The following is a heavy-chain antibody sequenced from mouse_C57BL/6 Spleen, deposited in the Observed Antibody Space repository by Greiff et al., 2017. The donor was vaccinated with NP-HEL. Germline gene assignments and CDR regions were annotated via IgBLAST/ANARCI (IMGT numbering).Heavy chain of an antibody. J-gene: IGHJ3*01. D-gene: IGHD2-4*01. CDR2: IDPVDGET. V-gene: IGHV14-2*01. CDR1: GFNIKDYY. Sequence: VQLQQSGAELVKPGASVKLSCTASGFNIKDYYMHWVKQRTEQGLEWIGRIDPVDGETKYAPNFQGKATITADTSSNTAYLQLSSLTSEDTAVYYCARGLRRFAYWGQGTLVTVSA. CDR3: ARGLRRFAY.